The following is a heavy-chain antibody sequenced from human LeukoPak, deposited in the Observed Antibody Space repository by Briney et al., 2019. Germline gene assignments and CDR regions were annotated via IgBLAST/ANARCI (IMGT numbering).Heavy chain of an antibody. J-gene: IGHJ4*02. D-gene: IGHD3-10*01. Sequence: GGSLRLSCAASGFTFSRYGMSWVRQAPRKGLEWVSGISGSGGSTYYANSVKGRFTISRDNSKNTLYLQMNSLRAEDTAVYYCAKPLYYYGSGSYNTDYWGQGTLVTVPS. CDR3: AKPLYYYGSGSYNTDY. V-gene: IGHV3-23*01. CDR2: ISGSGGST. CDR1: GFTFSRYG.